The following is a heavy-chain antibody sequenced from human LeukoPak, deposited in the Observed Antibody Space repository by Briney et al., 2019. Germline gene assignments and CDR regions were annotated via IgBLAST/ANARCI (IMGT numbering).Heavy chain of an antibody. Sequence: ASETLSPTCAVSGGSITSSKYFWGWIRQPPGKELELIGIISYSGSTDYNPSLKSRVTISTDTSKNQFSLKLTSVTAADTAVYYCAGLGVMVLVYQFEYWGRGTPVTVSS. V-gene: IGHV4-39*07. D-gene: IGHD2-8*01. CDR3: AGLGVMVLVYQFEY. CDR2: ISYSGST. J-gene: IGHJ4*02. CDR1: GGSITSSKYF.